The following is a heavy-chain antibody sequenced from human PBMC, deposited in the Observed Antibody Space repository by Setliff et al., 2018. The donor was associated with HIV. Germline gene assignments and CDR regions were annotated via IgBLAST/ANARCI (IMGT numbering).Heavy chain of an antibody. Sequence: SVKVSCKASGGTFKTYAISWVRQAPGQGLEWMGGIIPIFATTDYAQKFQDRVTIIADESTSTAYMELSSLRSEDTAVYYCALKGAYDILTGFPNWGQGTLVTVSS. CDR2: IIPIFATT. D-gene: IGHD3-9*01. CDR1: GGTFKTYA. J-gene: IGHJ4*02. CDR3: ALKGAYDILTGFPN. V-gene: IGHV1-69*13.